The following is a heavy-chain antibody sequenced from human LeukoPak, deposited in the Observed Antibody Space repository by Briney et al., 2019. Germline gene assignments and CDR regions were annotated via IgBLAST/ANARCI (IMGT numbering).Heavy chain of an antibody. CDR1: GGSISSYY. CDR3: ARGGEYSSSSEFDL. D-gene: IGHD6-6*01. V-gene: IGHV4-59*01. J-gene: IGHJ5*02. CDR2: IYYSGST. Sequence: SETLSLTCTVSGGSISSYYWSWIRQPPGKGLEWIGYIYYSGSTNYNPSLKSRVTISVDTSKNQFSLKLSSVTAADTAVYYCARGGEYSSSSEFDLGGQGTLVTVSS.